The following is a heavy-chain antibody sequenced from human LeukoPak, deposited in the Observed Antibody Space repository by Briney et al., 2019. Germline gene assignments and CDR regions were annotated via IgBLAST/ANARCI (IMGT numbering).Heavy chain of an antibody. V-gene: IGHV3-7*04. D-gene: IGHD6-19*01. CDR2: IKKDGREK. CDR1: GFTFSSYW. CDR3: AKAFSSGWYFFDY. Sequence: GGSLRLSCAASGFTFSSYWMSWVRQAPGKGLEWVANIKKDGREKYYVDSVKGRFTISRDNAKNSLYLQINSLRAEDTAVYYCAKAFSSGWYFFDYWGQGTLVTVSS. J-gene: IGHJ4*02.